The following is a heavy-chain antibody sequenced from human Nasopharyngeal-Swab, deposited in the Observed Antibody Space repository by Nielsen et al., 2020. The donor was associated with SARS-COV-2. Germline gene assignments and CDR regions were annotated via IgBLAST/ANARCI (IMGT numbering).Heavy chain of an antibody. CDR1: GFTFSSYS. CDR2: IDSSSPTI. V-gene: IGHV3-48*02. D-gene: IGHD6-13*01. CDR3: VRATSSWYFDS. Sequence: GESLKISCEASGFTFSSYSMNWVRQAPGKGLEWVSFIDSSSPTIYYADSVKGRFTISRDNAKNSLYLQMHTLRDDDTAVYYCVRATSSWYFDSWGQGTLVTVSS. J-gene: IGHJ4*02.